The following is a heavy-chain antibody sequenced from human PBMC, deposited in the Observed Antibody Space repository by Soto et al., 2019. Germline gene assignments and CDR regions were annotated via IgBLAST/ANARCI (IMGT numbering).Heavy chain of an antibody. V-gene: IGHV3-15*07. CDR1: GFIFGGAW. J-gene: IGHJ4*02. CDR3: TTDQAAEWLARGY. Sequence: EVQLVESGGGLVKPGGSLRLSCAASGFIFGGAWMNWVRQAPGMGLEWVGRIQHKGTSGTADYAAPVKGRFTISRDDAKSMLYLQMNSLQAEDTAVYYCTTDQAAEWLARGYWGQGTLVTVSS. D-gene: IGHD5-12*01. CDR2: IQHKGTSGTA.